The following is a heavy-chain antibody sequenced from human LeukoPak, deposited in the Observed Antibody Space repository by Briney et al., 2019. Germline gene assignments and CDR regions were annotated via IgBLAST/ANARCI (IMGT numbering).Heavy chain of an antibody. Sequence: GGSLRLSCAASGFTFNNAWMSWVRQAPGKGLEWVGRIKSKNVGGTTDYAAPVKGRFTISRDDSKNTVYLQMNSLKIEDTAVYYCTSHAAFDPWGQGTLVTVSS. V-gene: IGHV3-15*01. CDR2: IKSKNVGGTT. CDR1: GFTFNNAW. J-gene: IGHJ5*02. CDR3: TSHAAFDP.